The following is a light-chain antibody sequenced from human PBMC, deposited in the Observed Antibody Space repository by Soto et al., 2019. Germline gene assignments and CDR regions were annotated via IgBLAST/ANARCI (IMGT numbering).Light chain of an antibody. V-gene: IGKV3-20*01. J-gene: IGKJ1*01. CDR1: QSVSSN. CDR2: GAS. Sequence: EIVLTQSPATMSVSPGERDTLSCRASQSVSSNLAWYQQKPGQAPRLLIYGASVRATGVPDRFSGSGSGTDFTLTISRLEPEDFAVYYCQQYGSSGTFGQGTKVDIK. CDR3: QQYGSSGT.